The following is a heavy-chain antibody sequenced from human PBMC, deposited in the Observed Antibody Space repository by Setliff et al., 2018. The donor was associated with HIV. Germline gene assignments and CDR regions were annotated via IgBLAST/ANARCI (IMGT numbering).Heavy chain of an antibody. V-gene: IGHV1-8*02. CDR2: LNPNSSNT. J-gene: IGHJ6*03. CDR3: ARREQYYDFWSGYYTRAHYYMDV. D-gene: IGHD3-3*01. Sequence: ASVKVSCKASGYTFTSYDINWVRQATGQGLEWMGWLNPNSSNTGYAQKFQGRVTMTRNTSISTAYMELSSLRSEDTAVYYCARREQYYDFWSGYYTRAHYYMDVWGKGTTVTVSS. CDR1: GYTFTSYD.